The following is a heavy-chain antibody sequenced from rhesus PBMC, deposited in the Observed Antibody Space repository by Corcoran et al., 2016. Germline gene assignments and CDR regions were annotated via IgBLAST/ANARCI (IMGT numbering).Heavy chain of an antibody. D-gene: IGHD3-22*01. J-gene: IGHJ5-1*01. V-gene: IGHV4-173*01. Sequence: QLQLQESGPGLVKPSETLSLSCAGSGGSIGSNWWSWIRPSPGKGLEWIGLISGSGGSTSYNPSLKSRVTISTDTSKNQLSLRLISLTAADTAVYYCARDGGDRFDVWGPGVLVTVSS. CDR3: ARDGGDRFDV. CDR1: GGSIGSNW. CDR2: ISGSGGST.